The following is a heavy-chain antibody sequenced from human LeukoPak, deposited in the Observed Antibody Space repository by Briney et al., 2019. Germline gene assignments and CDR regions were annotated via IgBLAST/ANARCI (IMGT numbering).Heavy chain of an antibody. CDR2: ISSSGSTI. CDR3: ARDCSSSSCYIGVFYYYYGMDV. Sequence: GGSLRLSCAASGFTFSDYHMSWIRQAPGKGLEWVSYISSSGSTIDYADSVKGRFTISRDNAKNSLYLQMNSLRAEDTAVYYCARDCSSSSCYIGVFYYYYGMDVWGQGTTVTVSS. D-gene: IGHD2-2*02. CDR1: GFTFSDYH. V-gene: IGHV3-11*01. J-gene: IGHJ6*02.